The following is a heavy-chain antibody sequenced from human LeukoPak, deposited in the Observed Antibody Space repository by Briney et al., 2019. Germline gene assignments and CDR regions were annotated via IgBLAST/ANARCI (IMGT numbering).Heavy chain of an antibody. D-gene: IGHD3-10*01. V-gene: IGHV4-39*01. CDR2: IGGSNYYRGST. CDR1: GASISSSAYY. CDR3: ATFAGGPIWVRGVIITSPEFDY. Sequence: SETLSLTCTVSGASISSSAYYWGWIRQPPGKGLEGIGSIGGSNYYRGSTDYNPSLKSRVTIHVDTYKDQFSLKLSSVAAADTAVYYCATFAGGPIWVRGVIITSPEFDYWGQGTLVTVSS. J-gene: IGHJ4*02.